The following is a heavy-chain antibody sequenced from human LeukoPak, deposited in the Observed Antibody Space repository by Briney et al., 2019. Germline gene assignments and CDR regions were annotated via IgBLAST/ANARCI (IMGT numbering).Heavy chain of an antibody. Sequence: GGSLRLSCAASGFTFSSYWMSWVRQAPGKGLEWVANIKQDGSQKYYVDSVKGRFTISRDNAKNSLYLQMNSLKAEDTAMYYCTCPSAAGPNWGQGTLVTVSS. D-gene: IGHD6-13*01. CDR3: TCPSAAGPN. V-gene: IGHV3-7*03. CDR2: IKQDGSQK. CDR1: GFTFSSYW. J-gene: IGHJ4*02.